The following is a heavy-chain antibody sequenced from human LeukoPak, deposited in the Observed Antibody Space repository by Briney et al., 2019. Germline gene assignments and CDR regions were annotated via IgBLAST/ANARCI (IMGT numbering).Heavy chain of an antibody. V-gene: IGHV3-7*01. Sequence: GGSLRLSCGASGFTFRTSWMNWVRQAPGKGLEWVASINPDGSEKYSVDSVKGRFTISRDNAKNSLYLQMNSLRAEDTAVYYCARDRGYSSFDYWGQGTLVTVSS. CDR3: ARDRGYSSFDY. D-gene: IGHD6-19*01. CDR1: GFTFRTSW. CDR2: INPDGSEK. J-gene: IGHJ4*02.